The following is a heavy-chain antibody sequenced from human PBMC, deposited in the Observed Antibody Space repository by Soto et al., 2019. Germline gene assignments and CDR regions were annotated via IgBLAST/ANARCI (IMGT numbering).Heavy chain of an antibody. CDR1: GGSFSGYQ. CDR2: INDSGNI. V-gene: IGHV4-34*01. J-gene: IGHJ6*03. D-gene: IGHD3-10*01. Sequence: QVQLQQWGAGLLKPSETLSLTCAVYGGSFSGYQWSWIRQTPGKGLEWIGEINDSGNINFNPSLKSRVPILLDTPKKQFSLKLGSGPAADSAVYSGARGLILWFAELSRRGGYYYCMDVWGKGTTVTVSS. CDR3: ARGLILWFAELSRRGGYYYCMDV.